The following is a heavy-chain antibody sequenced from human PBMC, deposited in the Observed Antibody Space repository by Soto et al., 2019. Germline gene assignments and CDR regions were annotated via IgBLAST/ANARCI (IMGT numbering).Heavy chain of an antibody. Sequence: QVLLQESGPGLVKASETLSLTCSVSGGTMSKYYCVWIRQPAGKGLEWIGRIYTSGTTDYNPALKSLLTMSVDTSKNQFSLKLSSVTAADTALYFCARQTTYSSSWYDYWGHGTLVTVSS. CDR1: GGTMSKYY. J-gene: IGHJ5*01. V-gene: IGHV4-4*07. D-gene: IGHD4-4*01. CDR2: IYTSGTT. CDR3: ARQTTYSSSWYDY.